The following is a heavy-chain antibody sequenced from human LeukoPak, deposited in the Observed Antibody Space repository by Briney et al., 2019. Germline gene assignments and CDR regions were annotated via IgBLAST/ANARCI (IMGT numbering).Heavy chain of an antibody. CDR3: ARDRSSSWPDY. Sequence: ASVKVSCKAFEGTFSSYAISWVRQDPGQGLEWMGWISAYNGNTNYAQKLQGRVTMTTDTSTSTAYMELRSLRSDDTAVYYCARDRSSSWPDYWGQGTLVTVSS. J-gene: IGHJ4*02. CDR2: ISAYNGNT. V-gene: IGHV1-18*01. D-gene: IGHD6-13*01. CDR1: EGTFSSYA.